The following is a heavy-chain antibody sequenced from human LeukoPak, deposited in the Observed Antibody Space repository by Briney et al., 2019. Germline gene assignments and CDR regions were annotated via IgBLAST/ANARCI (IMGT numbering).Heavy chain of an antibody. Sequence: GGSLRFSCTGSGFTVSINSMSWVRQAPGKGLEWVSYISSSGSTIYYADSVKGRFTISRDNAKNSLYLQMNSLRAEDTAVYYCAELGIPMIGGVWGKGTTVTISS. J-gene: IGHJ6*04. CDR2: ISSSGSTI. V-gene: IGHV3-11*04. CDR3: AELGIPMIGGV. CDR1: GFTVSINS. D-gene: IGHD3-10*02.